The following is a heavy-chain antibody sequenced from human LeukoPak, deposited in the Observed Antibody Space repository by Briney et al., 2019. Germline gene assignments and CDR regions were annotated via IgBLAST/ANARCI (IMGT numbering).Heavy chain of an antibody. CDR3: ARRSYYYDGSGYPDYWFDP. D-gene: IGHD3-22*01. Sequence: ASVKVSCKASGYTFTSYYMHWVRQAPGQGLEWMGRINPNSGGTNYAQKFQGSVTMTRDTSISTAYMELSSLRSEDTAVYYCARRSYYYDGSGYPDYWFDPWGQGTLVTVSS. CDR1: GYTFTSYY. J-gene: IGHJ5*02. V-gene: IGHV1-2*06. CDR2: INPNSGGT.